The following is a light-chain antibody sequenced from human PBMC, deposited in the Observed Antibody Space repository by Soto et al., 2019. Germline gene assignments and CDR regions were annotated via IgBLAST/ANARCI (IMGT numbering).Light chain of an antibody. V-gene: IGLV2-23*01. CDR2: EGS. CDR3: CAYVSSNTLL. Sequence: QSALTQPASVSGSPRQSITISCTGASSDVGGYTYVSWYQQHPGKAPKLIIYEGSKRPSGISNRFSGSKSGNTASLIISGLQGDDEGDYYCCAYVSSNTLLFGGGTKLTVL. J-gene: IGLJ3*02. CDR1: SSDVGGYTY.